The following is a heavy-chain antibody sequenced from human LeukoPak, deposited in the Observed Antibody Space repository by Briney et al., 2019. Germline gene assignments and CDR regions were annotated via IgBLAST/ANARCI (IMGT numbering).Heavy chain of an antibody. V-gene: IGHV1-18*01. D-gene: IGHD6-19*01. J-gene: IGHJ4*02. Sequence: ASVTVSCKASGYTFTNYGISWVRQAPGQGLEWMGWISAYNGHTNYAQKLQGRLTMTTETSTSTVHMELRSLRSDDTAVYYCARDFESRSVTAGPPRVMAFDYWGQGTLVTVSS. CDR2: ISAYNGHT. CDR1: GYTFTNYG. CDR3: ARDFESRSVTAGPPRVMAFDY.